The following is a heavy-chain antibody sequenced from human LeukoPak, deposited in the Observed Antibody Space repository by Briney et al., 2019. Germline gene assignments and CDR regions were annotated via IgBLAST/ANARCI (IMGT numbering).Heavy chain of an antibody. CDR1: GFTFSTSW. CDR3: AKDPRLVRGVIFDY. CDR2: INGNDGRT. D-gene: IGHD3-10*01. Sequence: AGGSLRLSCAASGFTFSTSWMSWVRQAPGGGLEWVSAINGNDGRTYYADSVKGRFTVSRDNFKNTLYLQMDSLSAEDTAVYFCAKDPRLVRGVIFDYWGQGARVTVSS. V-gene: IGHV3-23*01. J-gene: IGHJ4*02.